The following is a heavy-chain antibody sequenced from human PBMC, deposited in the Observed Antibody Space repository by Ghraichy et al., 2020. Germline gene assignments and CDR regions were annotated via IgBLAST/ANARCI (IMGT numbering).Heavy chain of an antibody. Sequence: GGSLRLSCVGSGFALSGHSMNWVRQSPGKGLEWVSYITSSSRTKSYADSVKGRFTISRDNAQNSLYLQMNSLRDEDTAVYYCARGSTVVRFFYYDGMDVWGKGTTVTVSS. J-gene: IGHJ6*04. D-gene: IGHD4-23*01. CDR2: ITSSSRTK. CDR3: ARGSTVVRFFYYDGMDV. CDR1: GFALSGHS. V-gene: IGHV3-48*02.